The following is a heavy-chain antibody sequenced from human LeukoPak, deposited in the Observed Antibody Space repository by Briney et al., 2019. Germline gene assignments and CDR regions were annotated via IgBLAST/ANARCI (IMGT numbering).Heavy chain of an antibody. CDR3: AREAVTIFALVRTQTTKRPHRFDP. V-gene: IGHV1-8*03. J-gene: IGHJ5*02. Sequence: ASVKVSCKASGYTFTSYEINWVRQATGQGLEWMGWMNPNSANTGYAQKFEGRVTITWNTSISTAYMDLSSLGSEDTAVYYCAREAVTIFALVRTQTTKRPHRFDPWGQGTLVTLSS. D-gene: IGHD3-3*01. CDR2: MNPNSANT. CDR1: GYTFTSYE.